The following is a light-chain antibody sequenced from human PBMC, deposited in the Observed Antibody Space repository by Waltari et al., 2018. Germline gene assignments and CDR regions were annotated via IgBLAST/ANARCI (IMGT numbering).Light chain of an antibody. J-gene: IGLJ3*02. Sequence: QSVLTQPPSVSGAPGQRVTISCTGSSPNIGAGYDVHWYQQLPGTAPKLLIYGNRNRPSGVPDRFSGSKSGTSASLAITGLQAEDEADYYCQSSDSGLSGSRVFGGGTKLTVL. CDR3: QSSDSGLSGSRV. V-gene: IGLV1-40*01. CDR2: GNR. CDR1: SPNIGAGYD.